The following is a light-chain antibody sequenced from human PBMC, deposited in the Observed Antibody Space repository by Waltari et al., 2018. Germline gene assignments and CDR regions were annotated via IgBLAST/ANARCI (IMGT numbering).Light chain of an antibody. Sequence: DIQMTQSPSSLSASVGDRVTITCRASQSIRSYLNWYQQKPGKAPKVLIYAASSLQSGVPSRFSGSGSGTDFTLKISRVEAEDVGVYYCMQALQTTWTFGQGTKVEIK. CDR2: AAS. CDR3: MQALQTTWT. V-gene: IGKV1-39*01. CDR1: QSIRSY. J-gene: IGKJ1*01.